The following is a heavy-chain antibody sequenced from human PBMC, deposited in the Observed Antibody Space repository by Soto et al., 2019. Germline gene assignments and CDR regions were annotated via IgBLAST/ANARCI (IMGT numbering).Heavy chain of an antibody. D-gene: IGHD5-12*01. CDR1: GFSLSTSGVA. CDR3: AHRRGYSGYDGNPFDY. J-gene: IGHJ4*02. Sequence: QITLKESGPTLVKPTQTLTLTCTFSGFSLSTSGVAVGWIRQPPGKALEWLALIYWDDDKRYSPSLKSRLTITKDTTKTQVVLTMTNRDPVDTATYFCAHRRGYSGYDGNPFDYWGQGTLYSVSS. V-gene: IGHV2-5*02. CDR2: IYWDDDK.